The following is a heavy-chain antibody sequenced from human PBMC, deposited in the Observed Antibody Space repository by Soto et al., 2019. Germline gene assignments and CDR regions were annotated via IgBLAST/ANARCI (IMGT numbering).Heavy chain of an antibody. D-gene: IGHD3-16*02. V-gene: IGHV3-30*18. CDR1: GFTFSSYG. Sequence: QVQLVESGGGVVQPGRSLRLSCAASGFTFSSYGMHWVRQAPGKGLEWVAVISYDGSNKYYADSVKGRFTISRDNSKNTLYLQMNSLRAEDTAVYYCAKDSMITFGGVIDHYYYYGMDVWGQGTTVTVSS. CDR3: AKDSMITFGGVIDHYYYYGMDV. CDR2: ISYDGSNK. J-gene: IGHJ6*02.